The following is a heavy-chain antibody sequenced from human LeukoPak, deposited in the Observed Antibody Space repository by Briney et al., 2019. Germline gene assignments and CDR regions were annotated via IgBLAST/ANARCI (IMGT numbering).Heavy chain of an antibody. Sequence: SETLSLTCTVSGGSISSYYWSWIRQPPGKGLEWIGSIYYSGSTYYNPSLKSRVTISVDTSKNQFSLKLSSVTAADTAVYYCARGYSSSWFDYWGQGTLVTVSS. CDR3: ARGYSSSWFDY. J-gene: IGHJ4*02. V-gene: IGHV4-59*12. D-gene: IGHD6-13*01. CDR1: GGSISSYY. CDR2: IYYSGST.